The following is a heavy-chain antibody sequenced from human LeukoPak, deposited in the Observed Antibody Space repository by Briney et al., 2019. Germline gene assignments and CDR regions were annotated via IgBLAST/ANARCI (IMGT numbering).Heavy chain of an antibody. CDR3: ARDLVVPAAIPFSYYYYMDV. CDR1: GFTFSSYW. Sequence: PGGSLRLSCAASGFTFSSYWMSWVRQAPGKGLEWVANIKQDGSEKYYVDSVKGRFTISRDNAKNSLYLQMNSLRAKDTAVYYCARDLVVPAAIPFSYYYYMDVWDKGTTVTVSS. CDR2: IKQDGSEK. D-gene: IGHD2-2*02. J-gene: IGHJ6*03. V-gene: IGHV3-7*01.